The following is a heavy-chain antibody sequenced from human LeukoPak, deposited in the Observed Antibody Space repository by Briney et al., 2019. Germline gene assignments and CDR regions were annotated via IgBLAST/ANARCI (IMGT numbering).Heavy chain of an antibody. CDR3: VRGRYCSSANCYDWFDP. D-gene: IGHD2-2*01. CDR1: DGSFGGYH. Sequence: SETLSLTCAVYDGSFGGYHWNWIRRPPGKRLEWIGEITYGGTTNYNPSLRSRVTMSVDTSKKLFSLKLTSVTAADTAVFYCVRGRYCSSANCYDWFDPWGPGTHVSVSS. CDR2: ITYGGTT. V-gene: IGHV4-34*01. J-gene: IGHJ5*02.